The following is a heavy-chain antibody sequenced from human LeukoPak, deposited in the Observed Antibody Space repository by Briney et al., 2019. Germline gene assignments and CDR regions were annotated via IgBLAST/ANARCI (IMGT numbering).Heavy chain of an antibody. V-gene: IGHV4-39*07. CDR2: IYYSGST. D-gene: IGHD5-12*01. CDR3: ARGGYSGYDYRE. Sequence: PSETLSLTCTVSGGSISSSNYYWGWIRQPPGKGLEWIGTIYYSGSTYYNPSLRTRVTISVDTSKNQFSLNLTSVTAADTAIYFCARGGYSGYDYREWGQGTLVTVSS. CDR1: GGSISSSNYY. J-gene: IGHJ4*02.